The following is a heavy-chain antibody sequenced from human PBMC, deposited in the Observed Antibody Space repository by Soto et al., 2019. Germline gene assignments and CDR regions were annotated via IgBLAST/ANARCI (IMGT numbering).Heavy chain of an antibody. CDR3: ARAKRYSSSWYVDYYGMDV. Sequence: GESLKISCRGSGYTFTNYWIGWVRQMPRKGLEWMGVIYPGDSDTRYSLSFQGQVTISADKSISTAYLQWSSLKASDTAMYYCARAKRYSSSWYVDYYGMDVWGQGTTVTVSS. J-gene: IGHJ6*02. CDR1: GYTFTNYW. D-gene: IGHD6-13*01. CDR2: IYPGDSDT. V-gene: IGHV5-51*01.